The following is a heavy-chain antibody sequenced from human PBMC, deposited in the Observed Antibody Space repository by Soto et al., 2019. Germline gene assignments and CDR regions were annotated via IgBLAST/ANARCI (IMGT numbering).Heavy chain of an antibody. CDR2: MRPTSGNT. D-gene: IGHD2-8*01. V-gene: IGHV1-8*01. Sequence: QVQLVQSGAEVKKPGASVKVSCKASGYTFSSYDINWVRQATGQGLEWMGWMRPTSGNTGDAQKFQGRVTMTMDTSRSTTYLELRSLRSEDTAVYYCVSAGYGLEGVCYFGDFAYWGQGPLVTASS. J-gene: IGHJ4*02. CDR1: GYTFSSYD. CDR3: VSAGYGLEGVCYFGDFAY.